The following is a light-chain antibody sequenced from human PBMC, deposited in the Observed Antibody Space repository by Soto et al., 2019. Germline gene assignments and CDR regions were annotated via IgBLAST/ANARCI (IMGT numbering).Light chain of an antibody. J-gene: IGLJ3*02. CDR1: SSDVGDYNY. V-gene: IGLV2-11*01. CDR3: CSYAGSYTWV. Sequence: QSALTQPRSVSGSPGQSVTISCTGTSSDVGDYNYVSWYEQRPGKAPKVMIYDVSRRPSGVPDRFSGSKSGNTASLTISGLQAEDVADYYCCSYAGSYTWVFGGGTKLTVL. CDR2: DVS.